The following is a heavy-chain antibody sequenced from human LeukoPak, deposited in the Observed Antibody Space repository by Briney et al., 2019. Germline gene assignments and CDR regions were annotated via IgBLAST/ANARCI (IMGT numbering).Heavy chain of an antibody. Sequence: KPSETLSLTCAVYGGSFSGYYWSWIRQPPGKGLEWIGEINHSGSTNYNPSLKSRVTISVDTSKNQFSLKLSSVTAADTAVYYSARGRIAVAGLDYWGQGTLVTVSS. V-gene: IGHV4-34*01. D-gene: IGHD6-19*01. CDR2: INHSGST. CDR1: GGSFSGYY. J-gene: IGHJ4*02. CDR3: ARGRIAVAGLDY.